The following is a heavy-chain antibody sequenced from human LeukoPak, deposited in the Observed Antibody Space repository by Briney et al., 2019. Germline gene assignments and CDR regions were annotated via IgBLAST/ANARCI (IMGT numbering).Heavy chain of an antibody. V-gene: IGHV3-7*01. CDR1: GFTFSSYW. CDR3: ARDKYYGSGNYYYYYMDV. D-gene: IGHD3-10*01. CDR2: IKQDGSEK. J-gene: IGHJ6*03. Sequence: GGCLRLSCAASGFTFSSYWMSWVRQAPGKGLEWVANIKQDGSEKYYVDSVKGRFTISRDNAKNSLYLQMNSLRAEDTAVYYCARDKYYGSGNYYYYYMDVWGKGTTVTVSS.